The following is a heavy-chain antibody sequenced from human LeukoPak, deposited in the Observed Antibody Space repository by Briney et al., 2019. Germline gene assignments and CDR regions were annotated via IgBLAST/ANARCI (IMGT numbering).Heavy chain of an antibody. Sequence: TSETLSLTCTVSGGSISTSSYYWGWIRQPPGKGLEWIGIIYYSGTTYYNQSLKSRVTISVDTSKNQFSLKVNSVTAADTAVYYCARSLGYCTGATCYSFDSWGQGTLVTVSS. D-gene: IGHD2-8*02. CDR3: ARSLGYCTGATCYSFDS. J-gene: IGHJ4*02. CDR1: GGSISTSSYY. CDR2: IYYSGTT. V-gene: IGHV4-39*01.